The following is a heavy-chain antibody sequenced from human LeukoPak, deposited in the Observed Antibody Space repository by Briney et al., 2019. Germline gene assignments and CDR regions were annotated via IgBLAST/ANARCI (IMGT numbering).Heavy chain of an antibody. CDR3: ARVVSDYGGNSDYFDY. CDR1: GFTFSNYW. V-gene: IGHV3-7*01. CDR2: IKQDGSEK. D-gene: IGHD4-23*01. Sequence: GGSLRLSCAASGFTFSNYWMSWVRQAPGKGLEWVGNIKQDGSEKYYVDSVKGRFTISRDNARNSLYLQMNSLRAEDTAVYYCARVVSDYGGNSDYFDYWGQGTLVTVSS. J-gene: IGHJ4*02.